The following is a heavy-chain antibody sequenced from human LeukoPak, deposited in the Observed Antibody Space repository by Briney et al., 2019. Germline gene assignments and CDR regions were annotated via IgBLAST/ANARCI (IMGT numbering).Heavy chain of an antibody. CDR1: GYTFTGYF. J-gene: IGHJ4*02. CDR3: ARGGLLWFGELPFYFDY. Sequence: ASGKVSCKASGYTFTGYFMHWVRQAPGQGLEWMGWINPNSGGTNYAQKFQGRVTMTRDTSISTAYMELSRLRSDDTAVYYCARGGLLWFGELPFYFDYWGQGTLVTVSS. CDR2: INPNSGGT. D-gene: IGHD3-10*01. V-gene: IGHV1-2*02.